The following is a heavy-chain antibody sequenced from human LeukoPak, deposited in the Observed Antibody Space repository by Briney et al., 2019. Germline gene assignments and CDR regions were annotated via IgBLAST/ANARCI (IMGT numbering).Heavy chain of an antibody. D-gene: IGHD4-23*01. J-gene: IGHJ4*02. CDR3: ARSSGYGGSDY. Sequence: AVKVSCKASGGTFSSYSISWVRQAPGQGLEWMGRIIPIFGIANYPQKFQGRVTITADKSTSPAYMELSSLKTEVSTTYYCARSSGYGGSDYWSQGTLVT. CDR2: IIPIFGIA. V-gene: IGHV1-69*02. CDR1: GGTFSSYS.